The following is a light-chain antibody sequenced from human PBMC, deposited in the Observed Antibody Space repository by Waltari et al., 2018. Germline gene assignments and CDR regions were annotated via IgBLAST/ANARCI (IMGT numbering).Light chain of an antibody. CDR3: ALYIGSGISV. CDR2: STN. Sequence: TVVTQEPSLSVSPGGTVTLTCALSSGSVYTRHYPTWYQQTPGQAPRMLIYSTNTRPSGVPDRFSGSILGTKAALTITGAQADDDSDYYCALYIGSGISVFGSGTKLTVL. J-gene: IGLJ6*01. V-gene: IGLV8-61*01. CDR1: SGSVYTRHY.